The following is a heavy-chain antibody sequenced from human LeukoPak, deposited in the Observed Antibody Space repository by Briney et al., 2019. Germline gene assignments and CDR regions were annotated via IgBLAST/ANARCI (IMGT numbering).Heavy chain of an antibody. Sequence: SGGSLRLSCAASGFTFSSYSMNWVRQAPGKGLEWVSSISSSSSYIYYADSVKGRFTISRDNAKNSLYLQMNSLRAEDTAVYYCAREGYSYGYAYFDYWGQGTLVTVSS. V-gene: IGHV3-21*01. CDR3: AREGYSYGYAYFDY. CDR2: ISSSSSYI. CDR1: GFTFSSYS. J-gene: IGHJ4*02. D-gene: IGHD5-18*01.